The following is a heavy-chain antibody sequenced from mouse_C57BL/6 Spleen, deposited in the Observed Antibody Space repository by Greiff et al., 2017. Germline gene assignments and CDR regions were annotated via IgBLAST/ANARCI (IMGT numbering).Heavy chain of an antibody. J-gene: IGHJ3*01. V-gene: IGHV1-64*01. Sequence: QVQLKESGAELVKPGASVKLSCKASGYTFTSYWMHWVKQRPGQGLEWIGMIHPNSGSTNYNEKFKSKATLTVDKSSSTAYMQLSSLTSEDSAVYYCARGEIYDGYYPFAYWGQGTLVTVSA. CDR2: IHPNSGST. D-gene: IGHD2-3*01. CDR1: GYTFTSYW. CDR3: ARGEIYDGYYPFAY.